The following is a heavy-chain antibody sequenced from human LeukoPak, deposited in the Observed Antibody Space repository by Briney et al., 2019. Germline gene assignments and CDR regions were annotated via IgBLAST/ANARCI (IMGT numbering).Heavy chain of an antibody. CDR2: IIPIFGTT. V-gene: IGHV1-69*13. D-gene: IGHD2-15*01. Sequence: ASVKVSCKASGGTFSSYAISWVRQAPGQGLEWMGAIIPIFGTTNYAQKFQDRVTITADESTSTVYMELSSLRSEDTAVYYCARADLAYCSGFSCPRLYYFDFWGQGTLVTVSS. J-gene: IGHJ4*02. CDR3: ARADLAYCSGFSCPRLYYFDF. CDR1: GGTFSSYA.